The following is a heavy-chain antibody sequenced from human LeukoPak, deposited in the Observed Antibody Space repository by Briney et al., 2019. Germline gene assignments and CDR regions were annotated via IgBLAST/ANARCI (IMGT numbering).Heavy chain of an antibody. V-gene: IGHV4-34*01. CDR2: INHSGST. CDR3: ARGAKMYYDYVWGSSQPRLDY. Sequence: PSETLSLTCAVYGGSFSGYYWSWIRQPPGKGLEWIGEINHSGSTNYNPSLKSRVTISVDTSKNQFSLKLSSVTAADTAVYYCARGAKMYYDYVWGSSQPRLDYWGQGPLVTVPS. J-gene: IGHJ4*02. CDR1: GGSFSGYY. D-gene: IGHD3-16*01.